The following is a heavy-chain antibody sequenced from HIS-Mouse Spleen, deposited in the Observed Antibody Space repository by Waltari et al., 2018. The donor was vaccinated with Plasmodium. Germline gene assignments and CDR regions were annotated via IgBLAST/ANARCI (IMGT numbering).Heavy chain of an antibody. CDR2: IIPILGIA. J-gene: IGHJ3*02. Sequence: QVQLVQSGAEVKKPGSSVKVSCKASGGTFSSYAISWVRQAPGQGLEWMGRIIPILGIANNAQKVQGRVTITADKSTSTAYMELSSLRSEDTAVYYCARDLIVATILGGAFDIWGQGTMVTVSS. CDR1: GGTFSSYA. CDR3: ARDLIVATILGGAFDI. D-gene: IGHD5-12*01. V-gene: IGHV1-69*04.